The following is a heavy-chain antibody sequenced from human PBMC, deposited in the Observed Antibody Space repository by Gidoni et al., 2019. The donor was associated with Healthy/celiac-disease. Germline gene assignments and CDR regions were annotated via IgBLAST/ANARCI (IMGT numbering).Heavy chain of an antibody. CDR1: GGSISRSSYY. J-gene: IGHJ3*02. CDR2: IYYSGST. CDR3: ARAPAAILGDAFDI. V-gene: IGHV4-39*01. Sequence: QLQLQESGPGLVKPSETLSLTCTFSGGSISRSSYYWCWIRQPPGKGLEWIGSIYYSGSTYYNPSLKSRVTISVDTSKNQFSLKLSSVTAADTAVYYCARAPAAILGDAFDIWGQGTMVTVSS. D-gene: IGHD2-2*01.